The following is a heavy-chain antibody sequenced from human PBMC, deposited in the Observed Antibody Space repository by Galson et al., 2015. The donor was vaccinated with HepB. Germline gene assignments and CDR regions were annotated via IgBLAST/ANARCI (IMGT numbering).Heavy chain of an antibody. CDR3: AKDSDRWIHSSSFSFDY. CDR2: ISGSGGST. D-gene: IGHD5-18*01. V-gene: IGHV3-23*01. J-gene: IGHJ4*02. CDR1: GFTFSSYA. Sequence: SLRLSCAASGFTFSSYAMSWVRQAPGKGLEWVSAISGSGGSTYYADSVKGRFTISRDNSKNTLYLQMNSLRAEDTAVYYCAKDSDRWIHSSSFSFDYWGQGTLVTVSS.